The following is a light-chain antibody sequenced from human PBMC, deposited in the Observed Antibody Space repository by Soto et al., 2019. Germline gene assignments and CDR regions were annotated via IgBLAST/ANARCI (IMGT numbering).Light chain of an antibody. J-gene: IGKJ2*01. CDR1: RSVSTRY. CDR2: GAS. CDR3: QQFGDSPPAFT. Sequence: ESMLTQSPGTLSLSPGERATLSCRASRSVSTRYITWYQQKPGQAPRLLIYGASIRPTGIPDRFSGSGSGTDFTLTISRLEAEDFAVYYCQQFGDSPPAFTFGQGTKLEI. V-gene: IGKV3-20*01.